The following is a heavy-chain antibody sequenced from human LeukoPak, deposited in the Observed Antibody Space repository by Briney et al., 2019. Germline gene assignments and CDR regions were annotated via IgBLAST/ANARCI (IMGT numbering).Heavy chain of an antibody. CDR2: ISGSGGST. D-gene: IGHD5-12*01. V-gene: IGHV3-23*01. CDR1: GFTFSSYA. Sequence: GGSMRLSCAASGFTFSSYAMSWVRQAPGKGLEWVSAISGSGGSTYYADSVKGRFTISRDNSKNTLYLQMNSLRAEDTAVHYCAKALRMVANNYWGQGTLVTVSS. J-gene: IGHJ4*02. CDR3: AKALRMVANNY.